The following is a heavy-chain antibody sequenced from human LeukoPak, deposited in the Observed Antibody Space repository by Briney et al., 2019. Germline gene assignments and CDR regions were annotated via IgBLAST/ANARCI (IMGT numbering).Heavy chain of an antibody. Sequence: GGSLRLSCAASGFTFSSYWMSWVRQAPGKGLEWVANIKQDGSEKYYVDSVKGRFTISRDNAKNSLYLQMNSLRAEDTAVYYCASNGLWLASISLAEYFQHWGQGTLVTVSS. CDR3: ASNGLWLASISLAEYFQH. J-gene: IGHJ1*01. V-gene: IGHV3-7*01. CDR2: IKQDGSEK. CDR1: GFTFSSYW. D-gene: IGHD5-18*01.